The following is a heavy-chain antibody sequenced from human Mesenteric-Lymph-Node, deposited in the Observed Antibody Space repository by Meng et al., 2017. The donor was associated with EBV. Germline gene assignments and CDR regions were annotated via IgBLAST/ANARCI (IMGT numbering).Heavy chain of an antibody. D-gene: IGHD6-13*01. CDR2: ISSSSNYI. CDR3: ARHYASTWFEADPTTAKVPIDY. Sequence: EVQLVESGGGLVKPGGSRSLSGAACGFIFSRYTMTWVRPAPGKGLEWVSSISSSSNYIHYADSMKGRFTISRDTAKSSLYLQMNSLRAEDTAVYYCARHYASTWFEADPTTAKVPIDYWGQGILVTVYS. J-gene: IGHJ4*02. CDR1: GFIFSRYT. V-gene: IGHV3-21*06.